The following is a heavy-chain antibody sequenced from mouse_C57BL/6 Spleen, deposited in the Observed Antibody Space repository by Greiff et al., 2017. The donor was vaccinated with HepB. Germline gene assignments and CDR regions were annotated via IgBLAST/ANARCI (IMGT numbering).Heavy chain of an antibody. CDR3: ARHEWDFDV. CDR2: ISSGGSYT. CDR1: GFTFSSYG. V-gene: IGHV5-6*01. Sequence: EVQGVESGGDLVKPGGSLKLSCAASGFTFSSYGMSWVRQTPEKRLEWVATISSGGSYTYYPDRWKGRFTISRANAKNTLYLQLSSLKSADTAMYYWARHEWDFDVWGTGTTVTVSS. J-gene: IGHJ1*03.